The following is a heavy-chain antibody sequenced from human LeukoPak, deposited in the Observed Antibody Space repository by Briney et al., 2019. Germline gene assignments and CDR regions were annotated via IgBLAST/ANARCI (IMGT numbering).Heavy chain of an antibody. CDR3: AKDQTYYYDSSGYYSGPFDY. CDR2: ISWNSGSI. D-gene: IGHD3-22*01. Sequence: GGSLRLSCAASGFTFDDYAMHWVRQAPGRGLEWVSGISWNSGSIGYADSVKGRFTISRDNAKNSLYLQMNSLRAEDTALYYCAKDQTYYYDSSGYYSGPFDYWGQGTLVTVSS. CDR1: GFTFDDYA. V-gene: IGHV3-9*01. J-gene: IGHJ4*02.